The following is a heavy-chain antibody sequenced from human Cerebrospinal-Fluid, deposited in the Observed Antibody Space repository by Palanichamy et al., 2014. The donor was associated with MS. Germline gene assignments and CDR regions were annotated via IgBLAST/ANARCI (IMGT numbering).Heavy chain of an antibody. V-gene: IGHV3-7*03. J-gene: IGHJ4*02. CDR1: GFTFSRYW. CDR3: TRVSWAHDY. Sequence: EVQLEESWGRRWSSLGGPLRLSCAASGFTFSRYWMSWVRQAPGKGLEWVANIRDDGSEEFYADSVKGRFTISRDNAENSLYLQMDSLTADDTAVYYCTRVSWAHDYWGQGALVTVSS. CDR2: IRDDGSEE. D-gene: IGHD6-13*01.